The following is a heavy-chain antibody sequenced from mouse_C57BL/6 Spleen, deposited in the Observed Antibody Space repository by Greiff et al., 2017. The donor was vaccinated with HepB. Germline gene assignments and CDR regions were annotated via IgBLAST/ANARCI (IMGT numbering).Heavy chain of an antibody. CDR3: ARAGGSIYYAMDY. CDR1: GYTFTDYY. V-gene: IGHV1-19*01. D-gene: IGHD1-1*01. Sequence: EVKLVESGPVLVKPGASVKMSCKASGYTFTDYYMNWVKQSHGKSLEWIGVINPYNGGTSYNQKFKGKATLTVDKSSSTAYMELNSLTSEDSAVYYCARAGGSIYYAMDYWGQGTSVTVSS. CDR2: INPYNGGT. J-gene: IGHJ4*01.